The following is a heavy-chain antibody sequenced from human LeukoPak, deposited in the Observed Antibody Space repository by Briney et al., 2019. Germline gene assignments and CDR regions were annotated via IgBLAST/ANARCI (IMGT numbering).Heavy chain of an antibody. Sequence: SVKVSCKASGYTFTSYGISWVRQAPGQGLEWMGGIIPIFGTANYAQKFQGRVTITADESTSTAYMELSSLRSEDTAVYYCATLIAAAAPFDYWGQGTLVTVSS. D-gene: IGHD6-13*01. CDR3: ATLIAAAAPFDY. V-gene: IGHV1-69*13. CDR2: IIPIFGTA. CDR1: GYTFTSYG. J-gene: IGHJ4*02.